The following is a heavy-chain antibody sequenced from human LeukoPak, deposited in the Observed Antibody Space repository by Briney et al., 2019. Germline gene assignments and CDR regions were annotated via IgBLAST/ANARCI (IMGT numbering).Heavy chain of an antibody. CDR2: IYHSGST. D-gene: IGHD1-26*01. Sequence: SETLSLTCAVSGYSISSGYYWGWIRQPPGKGLEWIGSIYHSGSTYYNPSLKSRVTISVDTSKNQFSLKLSSVTAADTAVYYCARVNIVGATTAFDIWGQGTMVTVSS. V-gene: IGHV4-38-2*01. CDR1: GYSISSGYY. J-gene: IGHJ3*02. CDR3: ARVNIVGATTAFDI.